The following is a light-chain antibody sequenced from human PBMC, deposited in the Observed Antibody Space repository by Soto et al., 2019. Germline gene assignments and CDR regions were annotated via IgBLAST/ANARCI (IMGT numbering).Light chain of an antibody. CDR3: QQSYITPYT. J-gene: IGKJ2*01. CDR2: AAS. V-gene: IGKV1-39*01. Sequence: DIQMTQSPSSLSASVGDTVTITCRASQSISVHLNWYQQKPGKVPKLLIYAASNLQSGVPSSFSGSGSETYFALTISRLQPEDFATYYCQQSYITPYTFGQGTKLQIK. CDR1: QSISVH.